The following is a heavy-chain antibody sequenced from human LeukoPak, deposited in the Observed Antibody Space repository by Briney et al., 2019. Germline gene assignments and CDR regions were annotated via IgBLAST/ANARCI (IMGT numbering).Heavy chain of an antibody. CDR1: GGSISTSNYY. CDR2: IFYSGST. CDR3: ARLRRLNFDY. V-gene: IGHV4-39*07. J-gene: IGHJ4*02. Sequence: SETLSLTCTVSGGSISTSNYYWGWIRQPPGKGLEWIGNIFYSGSTYYGPSLKSRLTISLDTSRNQFSLKLSSVTAADTAVYYCARLRRLNFDYWGQGTLVTVSS. D-gene: IGHD6-25*01.